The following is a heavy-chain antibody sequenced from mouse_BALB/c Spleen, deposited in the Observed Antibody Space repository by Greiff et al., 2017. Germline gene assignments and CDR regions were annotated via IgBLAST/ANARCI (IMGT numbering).Heavy chain of an antibody. CDR2: IWTGGGT. V-gene: IGHV2-9-2*01. D-gene: IGHD1-1*01. Sequence: VQLVESGPGLVAPSQSLSITCTVSGFSLTSYDISWIRQPPGKGLEWLGVIWTGGGTNYNSAFMSRLSISKDNSKSQVFLKMNSLQTDDTAIYYCVREGYYGSRGYAMDYWGQGTSVTVSS. CDR3: VREGYYGSRGYAMDY. CDR1: GFSLTSYD. J-gene: IGHJ4*01.